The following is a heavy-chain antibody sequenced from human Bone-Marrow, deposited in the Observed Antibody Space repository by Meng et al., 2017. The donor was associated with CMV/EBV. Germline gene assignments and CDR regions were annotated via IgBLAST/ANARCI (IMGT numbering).Heavy chain of an antibody. CDR3: ARFASVGY. CDR1: GFTFSSYW. Sequence: GESLKISCAASGFTFSSYWMSWVRQAPGKGPEWVATIKEDGSQKFYSASVKGRFTISRDNAQNSLYLQMNNLSPEDTAMYFCARFASVGYWGQGTLVTVSS. J-gene: IGHJ4*02. V-gene: IGHV3-7*03. D-gene: IGHD3-16*01. CDR2: IKEDGSQK.